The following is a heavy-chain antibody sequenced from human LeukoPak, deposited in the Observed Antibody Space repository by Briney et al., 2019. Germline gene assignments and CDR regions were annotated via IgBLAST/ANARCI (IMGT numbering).Heavy chain of an antibody. Sequence: GGSLRLSCATSGFTFSTYGIHWVRQAPGKGLEWVTFIRSDGRQTYYANSVRGRFTVSRDASENMLYLQMNSLRTEDTALYYCTKETLGGGSTFDDWGQGTLVIVSS. J-gene: IGHJ4*02. CDR1: GFTFSTYG. CDR3: TKETLGGGSTFDD. V-gene: IGHV3-30*02. D-gene: IGHD3-16*01. CDR2: IRSDGRQT.